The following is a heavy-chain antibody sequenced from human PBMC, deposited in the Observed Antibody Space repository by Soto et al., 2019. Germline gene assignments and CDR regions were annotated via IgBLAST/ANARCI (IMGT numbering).Heavy chain of an antibody. J-gene: IGHJ6*02. V-gene: IGHV1-2*02. D-gene: IGHD4-17*01. CDR3: ARDVDWFTVTTPGYYYGMDV. CDR1: GYTFTSYG. CDR2: INPNSGCT. Sequence: ASVKVSCKASGYTFTSYGISWVRQAPGQGLEWMGWINPNSGCTNYAQKFQGRVTMTRDTSIRTAYMELSRLRSDDTAVYYCARDVDWFTVTTPGYYYGMDVWGQGTTVTVSS.